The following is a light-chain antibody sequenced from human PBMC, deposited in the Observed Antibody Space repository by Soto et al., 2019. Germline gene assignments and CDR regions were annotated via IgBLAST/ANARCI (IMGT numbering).Light chain of an antibody. CDR2: KHN. Sequence: NFMLAQPHSVSESPGKTVTLSCTRSSGSIASNHVQWYQQRPGSAPTTVIYKHNQRPSGVPDRFSGSKSGTSATLGITGLQTGDEADYYCGTWDSSLSALWVFGGGTKLTVL. J-gene: IGLJ3*02. CDR1: SGSIASNH. V-gene: IGLV6-57*04. CDR3: GTWDSSLSALWV.